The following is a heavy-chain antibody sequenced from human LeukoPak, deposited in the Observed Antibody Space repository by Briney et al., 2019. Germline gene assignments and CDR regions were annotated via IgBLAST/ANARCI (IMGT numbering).Heavy chain of an antibody. Sequence: GGSLRLSCAASGFTFSNYEFNWVRQAPGKGLEWVSYISSSGRNIDYADSVKSRFTISRDNAKNSLYMQMNSLRAEDTRVYYCAGDLVQLWSNYYWGQGTLVTVS. CDR1: GFTFSNYE. CDR3: AGDLVQLWSNYY. V-gene: IGHV3-48*03. D-gene: IGHD5-18*01. CDR2: ISSSGRNI. J-gene: IGHJ4*02.